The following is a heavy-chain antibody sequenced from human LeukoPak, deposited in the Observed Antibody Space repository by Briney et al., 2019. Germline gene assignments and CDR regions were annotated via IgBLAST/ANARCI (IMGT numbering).Heavy chain of an antibody. CDR2: IIPIFGTA. D-gene: IGHD4-17*01. J-gene: IGHJ4*02. CDR1: GGTFSSYA. Sequence: SVKVSCKASGGTFSSYAISWVRQAPGQGLEWMGGIIPIFGTANYAQKFQGRVTITADESTSTAYMELSSLRPEDTAVYYCAREVSRLTTVTNYYFDYWGQGTLVTVSS. CDR3: AREVSRLTTVTNYYFDY. V-gene: IGHV1-69*13.